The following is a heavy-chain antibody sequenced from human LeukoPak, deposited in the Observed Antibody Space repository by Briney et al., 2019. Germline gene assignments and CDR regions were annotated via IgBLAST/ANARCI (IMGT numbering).Heavy chain of an antibody. J-gene: IGHJ4*02. Sequence: ASVKGSCKASGYTFTGCYMHWVRQAPGQGLEWMGWINPNSGGTNYAQKFQGRVTMTRGTSISTAYMELSRLRSDDTAVYYCARLRADHLDYWGQGTLVTVSS. D-gene: IGHD5-12*01. CDR1: GYTFTGCY. V-gene: IGHV1-2*02. CDR3: ARLRADHLDY. CDR2: INPNSGGT.